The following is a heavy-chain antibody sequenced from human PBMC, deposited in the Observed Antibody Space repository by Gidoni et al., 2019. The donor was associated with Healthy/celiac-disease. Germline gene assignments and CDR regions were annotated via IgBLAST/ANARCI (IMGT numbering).Heavy chain of an antibody. J-gene: IGHJ5*02. Sequence: QVQLVQSGAEVNKPGASVKVSCKASGYTFTGYYMHWVRQAPGQGLEWMGWSNPNSGGTNYAKKFQGRVTMTRDTSISTAYMELSRLRSDDTAVDYCAREGPSSSWSQFDPWGQGTLVTVSS. CDR2: SNPNSGGT. V-gene: IGHV1-2*02. D-gene: IGHD6-13*01. CDR1: GYTFTGYY. CDR3: AREGPSSSWSQFDP.